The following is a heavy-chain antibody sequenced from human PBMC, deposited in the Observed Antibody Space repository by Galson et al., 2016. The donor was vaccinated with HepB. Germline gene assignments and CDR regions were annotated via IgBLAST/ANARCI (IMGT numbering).Heavy chain of an antibody. CDR3: VRDVRQKFYDY. CDR2: ISSGSSTI. V-gene: IGHV3-48*01. J-gene: IGHJ4*02. D-gene: IGHD2/OR15-2a*01. Sequence: SLRLSCAASGFMFGIYSMNWVRQAPGKGLEWVSYISSGSSTIYYADSVKGRFTISRDNAKNSLYLQMRSLRAEDTAVYYCVRDVRQKFYDYWGQGTRVTVSS. CDR1: GFMFGIYS.